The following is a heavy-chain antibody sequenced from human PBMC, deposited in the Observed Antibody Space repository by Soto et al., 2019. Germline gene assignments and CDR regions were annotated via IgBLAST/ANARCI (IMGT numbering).Heavy chain of an antibody. J-gene: IGHJ4*02. CDR1: GFTFSTYG. Sequence: GGSLRLSCAASGFTFSTYGMHWVRQAPGKGLEWVSYIGTTSGNIYYADSLKGRFTISRDNAKNSLYLQMDSLRDEDTAVYYCARQTWDYYSSNFDYWGLGTLVTVSS. CDR3: ARQTWDYYSSNFDY. V-gene: IGHV3-48*02. D-gene: IGHD3-10*01. CDR2: IGTTSGNI.